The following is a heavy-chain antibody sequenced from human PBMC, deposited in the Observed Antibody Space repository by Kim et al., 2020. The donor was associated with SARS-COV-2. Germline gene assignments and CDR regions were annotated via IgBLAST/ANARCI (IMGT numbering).Heavy chain of an antibody. Sequence: NTPHAASVEGRFAIARDNSKNMLYLQMDSLRAEDTAVYYCVRDLTYSYSYWGQGTLVTVSS. V-gene: IGHV3-23*01. D-gene: IGHD5-18*01. CDR3: VRDLTYSYSY. CDR2: NT. J-gene: IGHJ4*02.